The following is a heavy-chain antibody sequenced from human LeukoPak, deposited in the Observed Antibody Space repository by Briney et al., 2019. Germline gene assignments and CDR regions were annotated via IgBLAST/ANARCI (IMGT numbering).Heavy chain of an antibody. CDR2: ISAYNGNT. Sequence: ASVKVSCKASGYTSTSYGISWVRQAPGQGLEWMGWISAYNGNTNYAQKLQGRVTMTTDTSTSTAYMELRSLRSDDTAVYYCARSGGCSSTSCYTYYYYGMDVWGQGTTVTVSS. CDR3: ARSGGCSSTSCYTYYYYGMDV. D-gene: IGHD2-2*02. J-gene: IGHJ6*02. CDR1: GYTSTSYG. V-gene: IGHV1-18*01.